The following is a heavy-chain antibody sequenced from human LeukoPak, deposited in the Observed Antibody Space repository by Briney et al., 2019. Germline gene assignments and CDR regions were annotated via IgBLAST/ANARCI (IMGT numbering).Heavy chain of an antibody. D-gene: IGHD6-19*01. Sequence: GASVKVSCKASGYTLTSYGISWVRQAPGQGLEWIGWISAYNGNTDYAQKLQGRVIMTTDTSTSTAYMELRSLRSDATAVYYCARSGSSGWYEGEDYWGQGTLVSVSS. J-gene: IGHJ4*02. V-gene: IGHV1-18*01. CDR2: ISAYNGNT. CDR1: GYTLTSYG. CDR3: ARSGSSGWYEGEDY.